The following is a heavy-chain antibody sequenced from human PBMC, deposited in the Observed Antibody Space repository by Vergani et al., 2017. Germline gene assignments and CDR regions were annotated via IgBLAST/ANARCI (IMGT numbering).Heavy chain of an antibody. CDR1: GFTFSSYA. Sequence: EVQRLESGGGLVQPGGSLRLSCAASGFTFSSYAMRWVRQAPEKGLEWVSTISGSGGSTYYADSVKGRFTISRDNFKNTLYLQMNSLRAEDTAVYYCAKGEPTYYYDSSGSSNWFDPWGQGTLVTVSS. CDR3: AKGEPTYYYDSSGSSNWFDP. V-gene: IGHV3-23*01. CDR2: ISGSGGST. J-gene: IGHJ5*02. D-gene: IGHD3-22*01.